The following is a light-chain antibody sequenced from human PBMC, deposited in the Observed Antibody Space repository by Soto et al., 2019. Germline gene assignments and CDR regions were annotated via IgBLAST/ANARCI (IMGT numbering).Light chain of an antibody. CDR2: EGT. J-gene: IGLJ2*01. CDR1: NSDVGIYNL. V-gene: IGLV2-23*01. Sequence: QSALTQPASVSGSPGQSITVSCTGINSDVGIYNLVSWYQHHPGKAPKLVIYEGTKRPSGVSSRFSGSKSGNTASLTISGLQAEDEGEYYCCSYTSNTVVFGGGTKLTVL. CDR3: CSYTSNTVV.